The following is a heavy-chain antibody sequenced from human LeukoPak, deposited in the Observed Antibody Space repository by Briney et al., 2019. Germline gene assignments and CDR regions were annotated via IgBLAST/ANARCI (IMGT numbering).Heavy chain of an antibody. Sequence: GGSLRLSCTTSGFTLGDYATSWVRQAPGKGLEWVANIKQDGSETYYVDSVKGRFTISRDNAKNSLCLQMHSLRVEDTAVYYCARTIGYGSGNDQAGGWGQGTLVTVSS. D-gene: IGHD3-10*01. CDR1: GFTLGDYA. V-gene: IGHV3-7*01. J-gene: IGHJ4*02. CDR3: ARTIGYGSGNDQAGG. CDR2: IKQDGSET.